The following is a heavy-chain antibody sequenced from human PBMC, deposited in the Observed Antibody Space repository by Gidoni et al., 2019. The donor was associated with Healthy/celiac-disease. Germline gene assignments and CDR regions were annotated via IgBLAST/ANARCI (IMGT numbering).Heavy chain of an antibody. CDR2: IIPILGIA. D-gene: IGHD4-17*01. CDR1: GGTFSSYA. CDR3: ARDRGTVTTVSGMDV. Sequence: QVQLVQSGAEVKKPGSSVKVSCKASGGTFSSYAISWVRQAPGQGLEWMGRIIPILGIANYAQKFQGRVTITADKSTSTAYMELSSLRSEDTAVYYCARDRGTVTTVSGMDVWGQGTTVTVSS. V-gene: IGHV1-69*09. J-gene: IGHJ6*02.